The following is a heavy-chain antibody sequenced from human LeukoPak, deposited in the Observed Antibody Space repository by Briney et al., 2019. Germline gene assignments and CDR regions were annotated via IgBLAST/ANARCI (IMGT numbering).Heavy chain of an antibody. CDR3: ARGSWGYRLIYAEPTDY. Sequence: GGSLRLACAASGFSFGSYAMHWARQAPGKGLEWVAVIPNDGSNNYYADSVKDRFTISRDNSKNTLYLQMNSLRAEDTALYYCARGSWGYRLIYAEPTDYWGQGTLVTVSS. D-gene: IGHD2-2*02. V-gene: IGHV3-30*01. CDR1: GFSFGSYA. CDR2: IPNDGSNN. J-gene: IGHJ4*02.